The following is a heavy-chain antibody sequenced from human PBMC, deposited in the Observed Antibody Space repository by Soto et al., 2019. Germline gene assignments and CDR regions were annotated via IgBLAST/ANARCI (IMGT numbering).Heavy chain of an antibody. CDR1: GFTFSGSA. CDR3: TRSAPRDYYYYMDV. Sequence: EVQLVEYGGCLVQPGGSLKLSCAASGFTFSGSAMHWVRQASGKGLEWVGRIRSKANSYATAYAASVKGRFTISRDDSKNTAYQQMNSLKTEDTAGYYCTRSAPRDYYYYMDVWGKGTTVTVSS. J-gene: IGHJ6*03. V-gene: IGHV3-73*01. CDR2: IRSKANSYAT.